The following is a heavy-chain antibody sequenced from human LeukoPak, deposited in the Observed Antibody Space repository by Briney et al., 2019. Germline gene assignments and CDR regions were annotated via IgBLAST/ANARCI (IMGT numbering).Heavy chain of an antibody. CDR3: VKEQGSGYYRTADY. CDR1: GFTLSSCG. J-gene: IGHJ4*02. V-gene: IGHV3-30*18. CDR2: ITYDGITT. Sequence: GGSLRLSCVASGFTLSSCGMPWVRQAPGKGLEWVAVITYDGITTYSDDSVKGRFTISRDTSKSTLHLQMNNLRPEDTAVYFCVKEQGSGYYRTADYWGQGTLVTVSS. D-gene: IGHD3-10*01.